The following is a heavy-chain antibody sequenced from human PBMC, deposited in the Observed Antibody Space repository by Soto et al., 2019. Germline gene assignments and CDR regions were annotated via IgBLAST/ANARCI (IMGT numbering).Heavy chain of an antibody. V-gene: IGHV3-23*01. J-gene: IGHJ4*02. D-gene: IGHD3-9*01. Sequence: GGSLRLSCAASGFTFSSYAMSWVRQAPGEGLEWVSAISGSGGSTYYADSVKGRFTISIDNSKNTLYLQMNSLRAEDTAVYYCAKDYDILTGSHYWGQGTLVTVSS. CDR3: AKDYDILTGSHY. CDR2: ISGSGGST. CDR1: GFTFSSYA.